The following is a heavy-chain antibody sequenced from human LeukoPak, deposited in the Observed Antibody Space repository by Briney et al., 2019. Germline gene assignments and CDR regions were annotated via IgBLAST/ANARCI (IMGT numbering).Heavy chain of an antibody. D-gene: IGHD3-10*01. Sequence: SVKVSCKASGYTFTSYGISWVRQAPGQGLEWMGGIIPIFGTANYAQKFQGRVTITADKSTSTAYMELSSLRSEDTAVYYCARLGLMVRGVIGYWGQGTLVTVSS. CDR2: IIPIFGTA. J-gene: IGHJ4*02. CDR3: ARLGLMVRGVIGY. CDR1: GYTFTSYG. V-gene: IGHV1-69*06.